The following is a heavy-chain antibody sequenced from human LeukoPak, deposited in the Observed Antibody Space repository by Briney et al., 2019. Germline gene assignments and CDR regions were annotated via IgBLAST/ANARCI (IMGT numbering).Heavy chain of an antibody. CDR1: GFTFDDYA. CDR2: ISSSGSTI. Sequence: GGSLRLSCAASGFTFDDYAMHWVRQAPGKGLEWVSYISSSGSTIYYADSVKGRFTISRDNAKNSLYLQMNSLRAEDTAVYYCARVGIAAACLDYWGKGTPVTVSS. J-gene: IGHJ4*01. D-gene: IGHD6-13*01. V-gene: IGHV3-48*03. CDR3: ARVGIAAACLDY.